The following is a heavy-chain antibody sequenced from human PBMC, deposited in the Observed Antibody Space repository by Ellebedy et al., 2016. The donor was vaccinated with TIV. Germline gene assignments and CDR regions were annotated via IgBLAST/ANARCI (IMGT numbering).Heavy chain of an antibody. Sequence: ASVKVSXXASGYTFTSYGISWVRQAPGQGLEWMGWISAYNGNTNYAQKLQGRVTMTTDTSTSTAYMELRSLRSDDTAVYYCARFRPGGYCTNGVCPWGQGTLVTVSS. CDR3: ARFRPGGYCTNGVCP. CDR1: GYTFTSYG. CDR2: ISAYNGNT. J-gene: IGHJ5*02. V-gene: IGHV1-18*01. D-gene: IGHD2-8*01.